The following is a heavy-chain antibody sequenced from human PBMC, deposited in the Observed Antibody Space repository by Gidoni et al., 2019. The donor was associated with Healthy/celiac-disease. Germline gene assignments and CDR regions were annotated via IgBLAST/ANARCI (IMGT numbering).Heavy chain of an antibody. Sequence: EVQLLESGGGLVQPGGSLRLSCAASGFTFSSYSMSWGRQAPGKGLEWVSAISCSGGSTYYAYSVKGRFPISRDNYKNTLYLQMNSLRAEDTAVYYCAKATPAFAYWGQGTLVTVSS. J-gene: IGHJ4*02. CDR3: AKATPAFAY. D-gene: IGHD2-15*01. CDR2: ISCSGGST. V-gene: IGHV3-23*01. CDR1: GFTFSSYS.